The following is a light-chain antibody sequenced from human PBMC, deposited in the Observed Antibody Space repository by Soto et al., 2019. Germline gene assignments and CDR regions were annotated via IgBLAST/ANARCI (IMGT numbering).Light chain of an antibody. J-gene: IGLJ2*01. V-gene: IGLV2-14*01. CDR3: SSYTSSTTLVV. Sequence: QSALTQPASVSASPGQSITISCTGTSSDVGGYNYVSWYQQYPGTAPKLMIHDVSIRPSGVSDRFTGSKSGNTASLSISGLQAEDEADYYCSSYTSSTTLVVFGGGTQLTVL. CDR1: SSDVGGYNY. CDR2: DVS.